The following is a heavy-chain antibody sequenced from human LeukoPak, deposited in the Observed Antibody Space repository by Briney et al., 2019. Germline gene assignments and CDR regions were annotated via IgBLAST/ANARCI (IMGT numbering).Heavy chain of an antibody. Sequence: PSETLSLTCTVSGDSISSGDYYWSWIRQPAGKGLEWIGRISSSGSTNYNPSLKSRVTISVDTSKNQFSLKLSSVTAADTAVYYCARARHFGRTYYYDGSVGNAFDIWGQGTMVTVSS. CDR2: ISSSGST. CDR3: ARARHFGRTYYYDGSVGNAFDI. J-gene: IGHJ3*02. D-gene: IGHD3-22*01. V-gene: IGHV4-61*02. CDR1: GDSISSGDYY.